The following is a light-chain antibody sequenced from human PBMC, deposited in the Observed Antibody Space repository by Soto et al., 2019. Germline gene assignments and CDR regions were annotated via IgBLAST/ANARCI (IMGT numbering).Light chain of an antibody. J-gene: IGKJ1*01. CDR3: QHYNSYSEA. V-gene: IGKV1-5*03. Sequence: DIQLTQSPSTLSGSVGYRFTITCRASQTISSWLSWYQQKSGKAPKLLIYKASTLKSGVPSRFSGSGSGTEFTLTISSLQPDDFATYYCQHYNSYSEAFGQGTTVDIK. CDR2: KAS. CDR1: QTISSW.